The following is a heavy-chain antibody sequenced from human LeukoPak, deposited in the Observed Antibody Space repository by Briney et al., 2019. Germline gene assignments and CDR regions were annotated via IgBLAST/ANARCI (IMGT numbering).Heavy chain of an antibody. CDR2: IHDSGST. CDR1: GGSLRSYY. Sequence: KPSETLSLTCTGSGGSLRSYYWSLIRQPPGKGLEWMAHIHDSGSTYYNPSLKSRLTMSVDTSKNQFSLRLSSVTAADTAVYYCARHLNGGTYPLDHWGQGTLVTVSS. D-gene: IGHD1-26*01. CDR3: ARHLNGGTYPLDH. J-gene: IGHJ4*02. V-gene: IGHV4-59*08.